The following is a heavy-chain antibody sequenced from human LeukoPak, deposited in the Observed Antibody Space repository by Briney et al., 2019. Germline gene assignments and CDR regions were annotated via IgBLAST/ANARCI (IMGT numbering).Heavy chain of an antibody. J-gene: IGHJ4*02. CDR2: VSPGSTTI. V-gene: IGHV3-48*02. Sequence: GGSLRLSCAASGFTFSTYWMHWVRQTPGKGLVWVSRVSPGSTTIYYADSVKGRFTISRDNAKNSLYLQMNSLRDEDTAVYYCARGVDYWGQGTLVTVSS. CDR1: GFTFSTYW. CDR3: ARGVDY.